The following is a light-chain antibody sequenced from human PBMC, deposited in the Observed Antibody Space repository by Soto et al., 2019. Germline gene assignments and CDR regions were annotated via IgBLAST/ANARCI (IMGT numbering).Light chain of an antibody. Sequence: EIVMTQAPATLSVSPGERVTLSGRASQSISSDFAWYQQKPRHAPPLLLDSASTRDTGIPPRFSGSGSGTEFTLTISSLQSEDFAVYYCQQYNNCPRTFGQGTKVDIK. V-gene: IGKV3-15*01. J-gene: IGKJ1*01. CDR1: QSISSD. CDR2: SAS. CDR3: QQYNNCPRT.